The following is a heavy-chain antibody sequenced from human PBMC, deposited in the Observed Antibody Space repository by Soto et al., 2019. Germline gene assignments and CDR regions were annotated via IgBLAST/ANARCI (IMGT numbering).Heavy chain of an antibody. D-gene: IGHD3-10*01. CDR3: ARGIYYFGSGTDNYYYYYYMDV. CDR2: INAGNGNT. V-gene: IGHV1-3*01. J-gene: IGHJ6*03. CDR1: GYTFTAYA. Sequence: QVQLVQSGAEVKKPGASVKVSCKASGYTFTAYAMHWVRQAPGQRPEWMGRINAGNGNTKYTQKFQGRVSITRDTSASTAYVELTSLRAEDTAVYYCARGIYYFGSGTDNYYYYYYMDVWGKGTTVTVSS.